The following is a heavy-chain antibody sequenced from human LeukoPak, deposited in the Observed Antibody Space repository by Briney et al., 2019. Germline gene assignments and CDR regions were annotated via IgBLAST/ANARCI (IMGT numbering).Heavy chain of an antibody. CDR1: GFTFSSYG. V-gene: IGHV3-23*01. J-gene: IGHJ6*02. CDR3: AKCMAFYHYAVDV. CDR2: ISGSGGNT. Sequence: GGSLRPSCTASGFTFSSYGMSWVRQAPGKGLEWVSDISGSGGNTYYADSVKGRFTISRDNSKNTLYLQMHSLRAEDTAVYYCAKCMAFYHYAVDVWGQGTTVTVSS. D-gene: IGHD2-8*01.